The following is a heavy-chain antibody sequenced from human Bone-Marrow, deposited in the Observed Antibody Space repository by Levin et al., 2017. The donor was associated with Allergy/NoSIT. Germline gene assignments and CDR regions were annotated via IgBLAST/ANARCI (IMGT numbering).Heavy chain of an antibody. Sequence: GGSLRLSCAASGFTFSYSGMHWVRQAPGKGLEWVAVISYDGSNTYYADSVKGRFTISRDNSKNTLFLQMNSLRAEDTAVYYCVKEYRTVTVMVRGVNWYFDLWGRGTRVTVSS. CDR3: VKEYRTVTVMVRGVNWYFDL. CDR1: GFTFSYSG. V-gene: IGHV3-30*18. CDR2: ISYDGSNT. J-gene: IGHJ2*01. D-gene: IGHD3-10*01.